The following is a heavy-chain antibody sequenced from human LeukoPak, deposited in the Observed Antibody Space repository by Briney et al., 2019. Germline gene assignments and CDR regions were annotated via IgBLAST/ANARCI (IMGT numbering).Heavy chain of an antibody. CDR3: AREVSHGHLIRSFDP. CDR1: GYTFTSYG. Sequence: ASVKVSCKASGYTFTSYGINWVRQAPGQGLEWMGMISNDGRTNYAQSFKDRVTMTTDTVMTTAYMELRSLRSDDTAVYFCAREVSHGHLIRSFDPWGQGTLVTVSS. V-gene: IGHV1-18*01. D-gene: IGHD5/OR15-5a*01. CDR2: ISNDGRT. J-gene: IGHJ5*02.